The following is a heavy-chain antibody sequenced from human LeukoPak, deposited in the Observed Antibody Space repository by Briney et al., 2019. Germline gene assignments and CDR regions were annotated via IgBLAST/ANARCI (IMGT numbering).Heavy chain of an antibody. V-gene: IGHV1-69*13. D-gene: IGHD2-2*02. CDR3: ARGYCSSTSCYTDLIQPSLYYYGMDV. Sequence: SVKVSCKASGGTFSSYAISWVRQAPGQGLEWMGGIFPIFGTANYAQKFQGRVTITADESTSTAYMELSSLRSEDTAVYYCARGYCSSTSCYTDLIQPSLYYYGMDVWGQGTTVTVSS. CDR1: GGTFSSYA. CDR2: IFPIFGTA. J-gene: IGHJ6*02.